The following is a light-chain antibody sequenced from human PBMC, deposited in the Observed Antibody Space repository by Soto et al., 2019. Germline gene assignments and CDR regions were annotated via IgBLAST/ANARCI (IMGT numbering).Light chain of an antibody. V-gene: IGKV1-9*01. Sequence: DIQLTQSPSFLSASVGDRVTITCRASQGINNYLAWHQQKPGNAPELLIYGASILDDGVPSRFSGSGSGTEFILTISSLQPTDFATYYCQQLKAYPFTFGPGNKVDI. CDR3: QQLKAYPFT. J-gene: IGKJ3*01. CDR2: GAS. CDR1: QGINNY.